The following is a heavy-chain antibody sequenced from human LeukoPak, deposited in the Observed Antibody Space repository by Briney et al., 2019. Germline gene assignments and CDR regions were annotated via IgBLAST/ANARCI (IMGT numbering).Heavy chain of an antibody. J-gene: IGHJ4*02. CDR2: ISYDGINK. CDR1: GFTFSSNA. Sequence: PVGSLRLSSEASGFTFSSNALHWVRQPPGKGLEWLAVISYDGINKNFADSVKGRFTVSRDNSKHTLYLHMNSLRSDDSAMYYCATGGKFDFWSGYHLDNWGKGTLVSVSS. D-gene: IGHD3-3*01. V-gene: IGHV3-30*04. CDR3: ATGGKFDFWSGYHLDN.